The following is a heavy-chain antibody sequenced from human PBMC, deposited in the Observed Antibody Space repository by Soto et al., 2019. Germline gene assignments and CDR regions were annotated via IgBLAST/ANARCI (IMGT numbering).Heavy chain of an antibody. CDR1: GFTFSSYV. D-gene: IGHD3-10*01. CDR2: ISHDGSSQ. Sequence: QVQLVESGGGVVQPGRSLRLSCVATGFTFSSYVMNWVRQAPGKGLEWVAVISHDGSSQYYTDSVKGRFTISRDNSKNTLYVQMNSLRGEDTAVYYCARDYGSALDYWGQGTLVTVSS. V-gene: IGHV3-30-3*01. J-gene: IGHJ4*02. CDR3: ARDYGSALDY.